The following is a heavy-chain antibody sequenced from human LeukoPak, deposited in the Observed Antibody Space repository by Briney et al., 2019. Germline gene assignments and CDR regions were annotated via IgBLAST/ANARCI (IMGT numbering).Heavy chain of an antibody. V-gene: IGHV3-23*01. CDR1: GFTFSTDS. CDR3: AKGNSWVDN. CDR2: IMSSGGST. J-gene: IGHJ5*02. D-gene: IGHD5-24*01. Sequence: PGGSLRLSCAASGFTFSTDSMSWVRQAPGKWLEWVSAIMSSGGSTFYADSVRGRFTISRDNSNYTLYLQMNSLRAEDTAIYYCAKGNSWVDNWGQGTLVTVSS.